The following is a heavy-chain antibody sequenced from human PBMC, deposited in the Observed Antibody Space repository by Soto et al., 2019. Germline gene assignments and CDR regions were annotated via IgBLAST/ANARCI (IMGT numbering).Heavy chain of an antibody. J-gene: IGHJ4*02. CDR2: ISGSGGKT. V-gene: IGHV3-23*01. CDR3: AKDYDDLRYYFDS. CDR1: GFTFSSYA. Sequence: GGSLRLSCAASGFTFSSYAMDWVRQAPGKGLEWVSAISGSGGKTYYAESVKGRFTISRDSSKNTLFLQMNSLRVEDTAVYYCAKDYDDLRYYFDSWGQGTLVTVS. D-gene: IGHD3-16*01.